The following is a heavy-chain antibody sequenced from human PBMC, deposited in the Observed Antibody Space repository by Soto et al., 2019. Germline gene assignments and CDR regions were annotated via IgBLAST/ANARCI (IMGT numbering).Heavy chain of an antibody. J-gene: IGHJ4*02. V-gene: IGHV4-4*02. Sequence: QVQLQESGPGLVKPSGTLSLTCDVSGDSIRSDKWWSWVRQSPGRGLEWIGEIHHRGTTNCNPSLXXRVTISVEKSKNQLSLEMTSLTAADTAIYSCASGGDWKFDFWGQGSLVTVSS. CDR2: IHHRGTT. CDR1: GDSIRSDKW. D-gene: IGHD2-21*02. CDR3: ASGGDWKFDF.